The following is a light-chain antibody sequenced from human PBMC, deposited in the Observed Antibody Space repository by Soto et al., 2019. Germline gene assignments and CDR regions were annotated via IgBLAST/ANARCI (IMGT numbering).Light chain of an antibody. CDR3: LQHNSYPLT. V-gene: IGKV3-20*01. J-gene: IGKJ4*01. CDR1: QSITGNF. CDR2: DAS. Sequence: IVLTQSPGTLSLSPGETATLSCRADQSITGNFLAWYQQKPGQAPRLLIYDASNRATGIPARFSGSGSGTDFTLTISSLEPEDFATYYCLQHNSYPLTFGGGTKVDIK.